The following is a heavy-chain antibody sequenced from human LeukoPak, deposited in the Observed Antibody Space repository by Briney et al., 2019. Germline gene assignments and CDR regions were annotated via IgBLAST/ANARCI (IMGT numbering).Heavy chain of an antibody. D-gene: IGHD1-26*01. CDR1: GFTFSTYS. CDR3: ARVGQGEWFFDL. Sequence: GGSLRLSCAASGFTFSTYSMNWVRQAPGKGLEWISYISGSSDTIYYADSVQGRFTISRDNAKNSLYLQMNSLRAEDTAVYYCARVGQGEWFFDLWGRGTLVTVSS. J-gene: IGHJ2*01. CDR2: ISGSSDTI. V-gene: IGHV3-48*01.